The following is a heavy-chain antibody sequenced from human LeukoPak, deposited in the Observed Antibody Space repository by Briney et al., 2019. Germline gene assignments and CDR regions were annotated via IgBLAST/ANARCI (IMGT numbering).Heavy chain of an antibody. Sequence: SETLSLTCAVYGGSFSGYYWSWIRQPPGKGLEWIGEINHSGSTNYDPSLKSRVTISVDTSKNQFSLKLSSVTAADTAVYYCARKVRRWLQLLPTSNFDYWGQGTLVTVSS. CDR2: INHSGST. V-gene: IGHV4-34*01. CDR3: ARKVRRWLQLLPTSNFDY. D-gene: IGHD5-24*01. CDR1: GGSFSGYY. J-gene: IGHJ4*02.